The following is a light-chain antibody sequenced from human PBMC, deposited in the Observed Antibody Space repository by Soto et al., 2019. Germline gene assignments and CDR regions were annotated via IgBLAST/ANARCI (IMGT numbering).Light chain of an antibody. CDR1: QNVSSN. J-gene: IGKJ2*01. CDR2: GAS. V-gene: IGKV3-15*01. Sequence: EIVMTQSPATLSVSPGERAALSYRASQNVSSNFAWYQQKPGQAPRLLIYGASTRATGIPARFSGSGSGTEFTLTISSLQSEDFAVYYCQQYNNWPYTFGQGTKLEIK. CDR3: QQYNNWPYT.